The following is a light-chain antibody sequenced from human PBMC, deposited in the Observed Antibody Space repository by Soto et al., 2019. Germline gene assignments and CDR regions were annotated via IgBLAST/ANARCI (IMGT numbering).Light chain of an antibody. CDR1: QSVGSN. V-gene: IGKV3-15*01. J-gene: IGKJ1*01. Sequence: EIVMTQSPATLSVSPGERATLSCGASQSVGSNLAWYQQKPGQAPRLLIYAASTRATGIPARFSGSGSGTEFTITSRRLQSEDVAVYYWQQHHNSWTFGLGTKVEIK. CDR3: QQHHNSWT. CDR2: AAS.